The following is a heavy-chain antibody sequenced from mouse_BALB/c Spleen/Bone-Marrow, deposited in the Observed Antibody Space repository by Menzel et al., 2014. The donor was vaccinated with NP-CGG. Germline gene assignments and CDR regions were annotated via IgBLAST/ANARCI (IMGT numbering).Heavy chain of an antibody. D-gene: IGHD2-4*01. CDR2: ISYSGST. J-gene: IGHJ3*01. Sequence: EVKLMESGPSLVKPSQTLSLTCSVTGDSITSGYWSWIRKFPGNKLEYMGYISYSGSTYYNPSLKSRISITRDTSKNQYYLQLNSVTTEDTATYYCARPSYDYDLAWFAYWGQGTLVTVSA. CDR1: GDSITSGY. CDR3: ARPSYDYDLAWFAY. V-gene: IGHV3-8*02.